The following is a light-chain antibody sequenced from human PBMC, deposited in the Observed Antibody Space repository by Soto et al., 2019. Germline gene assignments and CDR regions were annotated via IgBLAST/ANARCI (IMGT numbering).Light chain of an antibody. CDR3: QQSDYFPVT. CDR1: EDVKSR. J-gene: IGKJ4*01. CDR2: HAS. Sequence: DIQMTQSPSSVSASVGDKVTISCRASEDVKSRLAWYQQTPGKAPNLLIFHASSLQSGVPSRFSGRGSGTDFTLTISSLEPDDVATYYCQQSDYFPVTFGGGTKVE. V-gene: IGKV1-12*01.